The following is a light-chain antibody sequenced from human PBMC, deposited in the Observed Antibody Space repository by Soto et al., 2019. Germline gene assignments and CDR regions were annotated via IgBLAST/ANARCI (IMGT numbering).Light chain of an antibody. Sequence: DIQMTQSPSTMSASVGDSVTISFRASQSISVWLAWYQQKAGKAPNILIYKASRLESGVPSRFSGSGSETEFTLTISGLQTGDSATYYCQQYNSYSPTFGQGTKLDI. CDR2: KAS. V-gene: IGKV1-5*03. CDR1: QSISVW. J-gene: IGKJ1*01. CDR3: QQYNSYSPT.